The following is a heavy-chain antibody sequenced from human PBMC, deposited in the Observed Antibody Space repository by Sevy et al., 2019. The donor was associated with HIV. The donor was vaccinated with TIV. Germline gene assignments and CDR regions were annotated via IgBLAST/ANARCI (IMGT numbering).Heavy chain of an antibody. CDR1: GGTFNNYG. Sequence: ASVKVSCKASGGTFNNYGINWVRQAPGQGLQWMGGILPLSGLVNYAQNLQGRVAITADESTRTVYMELSSLRFEDTAVYYCARDRPCGGECYFLDSWGRGALVTVSS. V-gene: IGHV1-69*13. D-gene: IGHD2-21*01. J-gene: IGHJ4*02. CDR2: ILPLSGLV. CDR3: ARDRPCGGECYFLDS.